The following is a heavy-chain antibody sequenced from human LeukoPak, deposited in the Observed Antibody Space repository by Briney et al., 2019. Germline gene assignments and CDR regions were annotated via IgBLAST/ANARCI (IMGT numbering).Heavy chain of an antibody. D-gene: IGHD6-19*01. CDR2: ISYDGSNK. CDR1: GFTFSSYG. J-gene: IGHJ4*02. V-gene: IGHV3-30*18. CDR3: AKVDGIAVAGTGFVDY. Sequence: PGRSLRLSCAASGFTFSSYGMHWVRQAPGKGLKWVAVISYDGSNKYYADSVKGRFTISRDNSKNTLYLQMNSLRAEDTAVYYCAKVDGIAVAGTGFVDYWGQGTLVTVSS.